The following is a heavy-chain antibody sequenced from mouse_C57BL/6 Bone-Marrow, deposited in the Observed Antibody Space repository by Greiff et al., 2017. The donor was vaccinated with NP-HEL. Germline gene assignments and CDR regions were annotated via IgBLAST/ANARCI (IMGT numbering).Heavy chain of an antibody. CDR2: IYPGDGDT. CDR1: GYAFSSSW. J-gene: IGHJ3*01. CDR3: ARHYKTRFAY. V-gene: IGHV1-82*01. Sequence: VQLQQSGPELVKPGASVKISCKASGYAFSSSWMNWVKQRPGKGLEWIGRIYPGDGDTNYNGKFKGKATLTADKSSSTAYMQLSSLTSEDSAVYFCARHYKTRFAYWGQGTLVTVSA. D-gene: IGHD2-12*01.